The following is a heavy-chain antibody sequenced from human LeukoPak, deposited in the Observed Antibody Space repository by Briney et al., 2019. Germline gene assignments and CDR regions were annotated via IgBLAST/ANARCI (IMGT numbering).Heavy chain of an antibody. V-gene: IGHV5-10-1*01. Sequence: GESLKISCQGSGYSFTSYWISWVRQMPGKGLEWMGRIDPSDSYTNYSPSFQGHVTISADKSISTAYLQWSSLKASDTAMYYCASQGVRGVINDAFDIWGQGTMVTVSS. D-gene: IGHD3-10*01. CDR1: GYSFTSYW. J-gene: IGHJ3*02. CDR2: IDPSDSYT. CDR3: ASQGVRGVINDAFDI.